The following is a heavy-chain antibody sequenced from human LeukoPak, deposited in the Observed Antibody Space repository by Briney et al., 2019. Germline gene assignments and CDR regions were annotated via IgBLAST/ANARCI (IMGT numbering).Heavy chain of an antibody. CDR3: AGSGSYLGPTCFDY. Sequence: PGGSLSLSCAASGVAFSSYRMSWVRQSPGKGLEWVADIKQDGSENYNLAFVKRRFTISRDNAKTTLFLKMNSLSAEDTAVYYCAGSGSYLGPTCFDYWGQGTLVTVSS. CDR2: IKQDGSEN. J-gene: IGHJ4*02. CDR1: GVAFSSYR. D-gene: IGHD1-26*01. V-gene: IGHV3-7*01.